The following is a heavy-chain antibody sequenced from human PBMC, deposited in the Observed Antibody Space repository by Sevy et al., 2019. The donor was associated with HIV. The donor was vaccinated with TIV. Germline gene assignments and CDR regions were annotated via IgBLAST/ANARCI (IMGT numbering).Heavy chain of an antibody. CDR3: TKMTTVTRTTDY. Sequence: GGSLRLSCAASGFTFSDYYMSWIRQAPGKGLEWFSYISSSGSTIYYADSVKGRFTISRDNAKNSLYLQMNSLRAEDTAVYYCTKMTTVTRTTDYWGQGTLVTVSS. V-gene: IGHV3-11*01. D-gene: IGHD4-17*01. CDR2: ISSSGSTI. J-gene: IGHJ4*02. CDR1: GFTFSDYY.